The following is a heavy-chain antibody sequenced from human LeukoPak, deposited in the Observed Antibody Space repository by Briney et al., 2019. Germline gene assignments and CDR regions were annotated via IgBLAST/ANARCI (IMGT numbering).Heavy chain of an antibody. V-gene: IGHV4-39*01. Sequence: PSETLSLTCTVSGGSISSSSYYWGWIRQPPGKGLEWIGSMYYSGSPHYNPSLKSRVTISVDTSKNQFSLKLSSVTAADTAVYYCASQGSGSYFNCFDPWGQGTLVTVSS. J-gene: IGHJ5*02. CDR3: ASQGSGSYFNCFDP. CDR2: MYYSGSP. D-gene: IGHD3-10*01. CDR1: GGSISSSSYY.